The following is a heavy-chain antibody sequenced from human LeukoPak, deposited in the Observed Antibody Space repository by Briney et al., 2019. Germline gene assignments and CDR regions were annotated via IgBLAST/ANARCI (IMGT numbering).Heavy chain of an antibody. CDR2: INPSGGST. D-gene: IGHD3-22*01. V-gene: IGHV1-46*01. Sequence: ASVKVSCKASGYTFTSYYMHWVRQAPGQGLEWMGIINPSGGSTSYAQKFQGRVTMTRDTSTSTVYMELSSLRSEDTAVYYCAREGDRSGYGTYYFDYWGQGTLVTVSS. J-gene: IGHJ4*02. CDR1: GYTFTSYY. CDR3: AREGDRSGYGTYYFDY.